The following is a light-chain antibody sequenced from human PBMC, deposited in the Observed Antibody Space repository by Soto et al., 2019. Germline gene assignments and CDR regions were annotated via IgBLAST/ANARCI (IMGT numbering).Light chain of an antibody. V-gene: IGLV1-44*01. CDR3: AAWDDSLNGYV. CDR2: SNN. J-gene: IGLJ1*01. Sequence: QSVLTQPPSASGTPGQRVTISCSGSSSNIGSNTVNWYQQLPGTAPKLLIYSNNQRPSGVPDRFSGSKSGTSASLAISGPQSEDEAEYYCAAWDDSLNGYVFGTGTKVTVL. CDR1: SSNIGSNT.